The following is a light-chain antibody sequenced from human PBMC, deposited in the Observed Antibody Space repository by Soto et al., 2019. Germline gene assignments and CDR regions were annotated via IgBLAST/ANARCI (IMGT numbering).Light chain of an antibody. CDR3: QHNVSCPLT. CDR1: QSVSSF. Sequence: EIVLTQSPATLSLSPGERATLSCRASQSVSSFFVWYQQKRGQPPRLLIYDASNRATGIPVRFSGSGSGTDFPLTISRLGLEFFVFYYWQHNVSCPLTFGGGTTVEMK. CDR2: DAS. V-gene: IGKV3-11*01. J-gene: IGKJ4*01.